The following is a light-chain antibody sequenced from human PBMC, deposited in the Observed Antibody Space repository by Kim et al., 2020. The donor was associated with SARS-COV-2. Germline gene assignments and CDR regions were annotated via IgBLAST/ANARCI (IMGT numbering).Light chain of an antibody. CDR1: SRRSDY. Sequence: VALGEKDRITCEGDSRRSDYATGDQQKTGQAPILVIYGKNNRPSGIPDRFSGSSSGNTASLTITGTQAGDEADYYCNSRDSNDNVVFGGGTQLTVL. J-gene: IGLJ2*01. CDR2: GKN. V-gene: IGLV3-19*01. CDR3: NSRDSNDNVV.